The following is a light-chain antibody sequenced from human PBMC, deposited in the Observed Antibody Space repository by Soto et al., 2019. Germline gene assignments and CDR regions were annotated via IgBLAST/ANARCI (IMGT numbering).Light chain of an antibody. Sequence: DIQMTQSPSTLSASVGDRVTITCRASQSIATSLAWYQQKPGKAPNLLIYDASSLESGVPSRFNGNGSGTEFTLTISSLQPDDFATYFCQQPKSFLWTFGHGTKVEIK. CDR3: QQPKSFLWT. J-gene: IGKJ1*01. V-gene: IGKV1-5*01. CDR2: DAS. CDR1: QSIATS.